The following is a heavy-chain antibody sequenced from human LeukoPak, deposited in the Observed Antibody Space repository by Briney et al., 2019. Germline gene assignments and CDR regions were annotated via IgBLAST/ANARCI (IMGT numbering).Heavy chain of an antibody. CDR1: GFTFSSYW. CDR2: IKQDGSEK. V-gene: IGHV3-7*01. Sequence: PAGSLRLSCATSGFTFSSYWMSWVRQAPGKGLEWVANIKQDGSEKYYVDSVKGRFTISRDNAKNSLYLQMNSLRAEDTAVYYCARVGGRDGYNILDYWGQGTLVTVSS. J-gene: IGHJ4*02. D-gene: IGHD5-24*01. CDR3: ARVGGRDGYNILDY.